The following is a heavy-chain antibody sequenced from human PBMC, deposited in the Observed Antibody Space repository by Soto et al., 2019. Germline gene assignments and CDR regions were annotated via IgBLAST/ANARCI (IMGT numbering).Heavy chain of an antibody. J-gene: IGHJ5*01. CDR3: ARDRWGSYAFDS. Sequence: QVQLVQSGAEVKKPGSSVKVSCKASGGVFRNYAINWVRQAPGQGLEWMGGLIPAFGTADYPQKFQGRVTITADESTTTAYMELTSLKTEDTAVYFCARDRWGSYAFDSWGQGTLVTVAS. V-gene: IGHV1-69*01. D-gene: IGHD1-26*01. CDR1: GGVFRNYA. CDR2: LIPAFGTA.